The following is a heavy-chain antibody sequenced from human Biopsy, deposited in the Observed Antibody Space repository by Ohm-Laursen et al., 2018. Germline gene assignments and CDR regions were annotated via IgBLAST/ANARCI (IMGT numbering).Heavy chain of an antibody. CDR1: GYSFTSYY. CDR3: ARNTGWYGDLYYFDY. D-gene: IGHD6-19*01. CDR2: INPSGSTT. Sequence: GASAKVSCKASGYSFTSYYMHRVRQAPGHGLEWMGMINPSGSTTSYPQIFQGRVTMTRDTSKSTVYMELSSLRSADTAVYCCARNTGWYGDLYYFDYWGQGTLVTVSS. J-gene: IGHJ4*02. V-gene: IGHV1-46*01.